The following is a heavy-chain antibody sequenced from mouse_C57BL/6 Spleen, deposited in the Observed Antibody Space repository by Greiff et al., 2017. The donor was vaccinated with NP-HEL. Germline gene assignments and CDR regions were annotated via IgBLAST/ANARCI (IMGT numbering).Heavy chain of an antibody. J-gene: IGHJ2*01. Sequence: EVNLVESEGGLVQPGSSMKLSCTASGFTFSDYYMAWVRQVPEKGLEWVANINFDGSSNYYLDSLKSRFIISRENAKNILYLQMSSLKSEDTATYYCAREGGGYFDYWGQGTTLTVSS. CDR1: GFTFSDYY. V-gene: IGHV5-16*01. D-gene: IGHD1-1*02. CDR2: INFDGSSN. CDR3: AREGGGYFDY.